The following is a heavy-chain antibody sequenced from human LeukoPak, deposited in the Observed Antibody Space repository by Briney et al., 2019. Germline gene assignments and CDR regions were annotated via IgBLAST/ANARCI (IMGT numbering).Heavy chain of an antibody. CDR2: MNPNSGNT. J-gene: IGHJ6*03. CDR3: ARDYSNYVLGYYYYYMDV. Sequence: GASVKVSCKASGYTFTSYDINWVRQATGQGLEWMGWMNPNSGNTGYARKFQGRVTITRNTSISTAYMELSSLRAEDTAVYYCARDYSNYVLGYYYYYMDVWGKGTTVTVSS. CDR1: GYTFTSYD. D-gene: IGHD4-11*01. V-gene: IGHV1-8*01.